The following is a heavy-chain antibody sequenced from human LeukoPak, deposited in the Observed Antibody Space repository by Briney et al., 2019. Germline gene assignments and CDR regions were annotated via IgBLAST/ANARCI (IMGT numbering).Heavy chain of an antibody. V-gene: IGHV4-59*01. D-gene: IGHD6-6*01. J-gene: IGHJ5*02. CDR2: IYYSGST. Sequence: PSETLSLTCTVSGGSISSYYWSWIRQPPGKGLEWIGYIYYSGSTNYNPSLKSRVTISVDTSKNQSSLKLSSVTAADTAVYYCARVGTIAARGIWFDPWGQGTLVTVSS. CDR1: GGSISSYY. CDR3: ARVGTIAARGIWFDP.